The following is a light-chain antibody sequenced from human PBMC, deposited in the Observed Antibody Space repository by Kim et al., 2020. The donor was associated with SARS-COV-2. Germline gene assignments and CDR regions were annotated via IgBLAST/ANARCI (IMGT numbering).Light chain of an antibody. CDR2: QDS. CDR1: KLGDKY. V-gene: IGLV3-1*01. J-gene: IGLJ2*01. CDR3: QAWDSSVV. Sequence: VSVSPGQTASITCSGDKLGDKYACWYQQKPGQAPVLVIYQDSKRPSGIPERFSGSNSGNTATLTISGTQAMDEADYYCQAWDSSVVFGGGTQLTVL.